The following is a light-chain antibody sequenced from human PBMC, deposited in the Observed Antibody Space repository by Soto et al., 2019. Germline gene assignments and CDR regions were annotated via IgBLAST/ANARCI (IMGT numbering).Light chain of an antibody. V-gene: IGKV3-20*01. Sequence: NVLTQSPCTLSLSPGERATLSCRASQTVSGSYVAWYQQKPGQTPRLLIYGASSRATGIPDRFSGSGSGTTFPLPITSLELEDFAVYPGQKFSSYPLTFGGGPRWIS. J-gene: IGKJ4*01. CDR1: QTVSGSY. CDR3: QKFSSYPLT. CDR2: GAS.